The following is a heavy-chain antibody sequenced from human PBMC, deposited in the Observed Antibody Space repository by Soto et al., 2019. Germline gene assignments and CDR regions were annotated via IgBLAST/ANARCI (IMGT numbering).Heavy chain of an antibody. CDR1: GFSLSTSGVG. CDR2: IYWDDDK. D-gene: IGHD4-17*01. J-gene: IGHJ4*02. V-gene: IGHV2-5*02. CDR3: AHRPDYGDSMYYFDY. Sequence: QITLKESGPTLVKPTQTLTLTCTFSGFSLSTSGVGVGWIRQPPGKALEWLALIYWDDDKRYSPSLKSRLTITKDTSKNQVVLTMTNMDPVDTATYYCAHRPDYGDSMYYFDYWGQGTLVTVSS.